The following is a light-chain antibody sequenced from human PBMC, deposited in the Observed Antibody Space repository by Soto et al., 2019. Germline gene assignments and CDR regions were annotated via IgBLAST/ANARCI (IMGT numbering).Light chain of an antibody. CDR1: QTLSSY. CDR3: QQSSSTTYT. Sequence: DIQMTQSPSSLSASVGDRVTITCRASQTLSSYLSWYQQKPGKAPKLLIYTASSLQSGVPSRFSGRTSATDLTLTISSLQPEDFATYYCQQSSSTTYTFGPGTKLEIQ. CDR2: TAS. V-gene: IGKV1-39*01. J-gene: IGKJ2*01.